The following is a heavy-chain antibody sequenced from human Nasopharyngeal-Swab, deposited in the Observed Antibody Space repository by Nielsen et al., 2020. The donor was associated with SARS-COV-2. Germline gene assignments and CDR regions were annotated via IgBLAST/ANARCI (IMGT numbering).Heavy chain of an antibody. CDR3: TRGWLRFDY. Sequence: GESLKISCAASGFTFSSYSMNWVRQAPGKGLEWVGFIRSKAYGGTTEYAASVKGRFTISRDDSKSIAYLQMNSLKTEDTAVYYCTRGWLRFDYWGQGTLVTVSS. D-gene: IGHD5-12*01. V-gene: IGHV3-49*04. CDR1: GFTFSSYS. CDR2: IRSKAYGGTT. J-gene: IGHJ4*02.